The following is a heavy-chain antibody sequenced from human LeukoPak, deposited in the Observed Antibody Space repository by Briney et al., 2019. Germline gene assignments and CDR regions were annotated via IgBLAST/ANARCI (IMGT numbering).Heavy chain of an antibody. J-gene: IGHJ6*03. V-gene: IGHV4-34*01. CDR3: ARLYEYSRNYYYYYYMDV. CDR1: GGSFSNYY. CDR2: INHSGST. Sequence: SETLSLTCAVYGGSFSNYYWSWIRQPPGKGLEWIGEINHSGSTNYTPSLKTRVTISVDTSKDQFSLKVSSVTAADTAVYYCARLYEYSRNYYYYYYMDVWGKGTTVTVSS. D-gene: IGHD6-6*01.